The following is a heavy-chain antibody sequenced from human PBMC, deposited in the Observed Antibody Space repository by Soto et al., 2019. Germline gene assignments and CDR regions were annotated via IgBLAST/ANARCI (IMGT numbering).Heavy chain of an antibody. CDR2: IYYSGST. CDR3: ARGHSSGWYDGDDY. V-gene: IGHV4-30-4*01. Sequence: PSETLSLTCTVSGGSISSGDYYWSWIRQPPGKGLEWIGYIYYSGSTYYNPSLKSRVTISVDTSKNQFSLKLSSVTAADTAVYYCARGHSSGWYDGDDYWGQGTLVTVSS. J-gene: IGHJ4*02. D-gene: IGHD6-19*01. CDR1: GGSISSGDYY.